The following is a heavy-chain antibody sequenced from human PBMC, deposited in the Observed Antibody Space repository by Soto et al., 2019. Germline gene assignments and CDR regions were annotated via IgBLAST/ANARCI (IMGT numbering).Heavy chain of an antibody. Sequence: QVQLQESGPGLVKPSETLSLTCTVSGGSISSYYWSWIRQPPGQGLEWIGYIYYSGSTNYNPSLESRVTISVDTSKNQFSLKLSPLTAAHTAVYYWARHGPIAAAGTVFDYWGQGTLVTVSS. CDR3: ARHGPIAAAGTVFDY. J-gene: IGHJ4*02. CDR1: GGSISSYY. D-gene: IGHD6-13*01. CDR2: IYYSGST. V-gene: IGHV4-59*08.